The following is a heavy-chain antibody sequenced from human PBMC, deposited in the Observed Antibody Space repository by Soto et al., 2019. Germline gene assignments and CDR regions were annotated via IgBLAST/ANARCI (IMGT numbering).Heavy chain of an antibody. D-gene: IGHD3-22*01. J-gene: IGHJ4*02. CDR1: GFTFSSYW. CDR2: INSDGSST. V-gene: IGHV3-74*01. CDR3: ARDYATMRVVNNFDY. Sequence: EVQLVESGGGLVQPGGSLRLSCAASGFTFSSYWMHWVRQAPGKGLVWVSRINSDGSSTSYADSVKGRFTISRDNAKNTLYLQMNSLRAEDTAVYYCARDYATMRVVNNFDYWGQGTLVTVSS.